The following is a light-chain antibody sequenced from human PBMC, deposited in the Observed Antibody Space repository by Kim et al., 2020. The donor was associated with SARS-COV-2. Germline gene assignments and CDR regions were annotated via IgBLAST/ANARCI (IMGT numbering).Light chain of an antibody. CDR3: CSFVGLRDVV. J-gene: IGLJ2*01. Sequence: QSALTQPASVSGSPGQSITISCTGTSSDIGSYHLVSWYQHHPGKAPKLIIYEVDKRPSGVSIRFSGSKSGNTASLTISGLQAEDEADYYCCSFVGLRDVVFGGGTKLTVL. CDR2: EVD. V-gene: IGLV2-23*02. CDR1: SSDIGSYHL.